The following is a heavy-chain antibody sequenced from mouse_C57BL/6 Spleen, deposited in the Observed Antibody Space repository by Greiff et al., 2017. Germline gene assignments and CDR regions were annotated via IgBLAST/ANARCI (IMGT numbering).Heavy chain of an antibody. V-gene: IGHV5-9*01. CDR3: ASFYYGSSYWYFDV. D-gene: IGHD1-1*01. CDR2: ISGGGGNT. J-gene: IGHJ1*03. CDR1: GFTFSSYT. Sequence: EVMLVESGGGLVKPGGSLKLSCAASGFTFSSYTMSWVRQTPEKRLEWVATISGGGGNTYYPGSVKGRFTISRDNATKTLYLQMSSLSSEDKALYYCASFYYGSSYWYFDVWGTGTTVTVSS.